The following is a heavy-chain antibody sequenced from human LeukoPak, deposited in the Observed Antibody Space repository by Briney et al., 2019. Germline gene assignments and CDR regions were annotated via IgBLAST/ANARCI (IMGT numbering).Heavy chain of an antibody. CDR3: ARGHSSYWYNCFDP. Sequence: ASVKVSCKASGYTFIGPGMSWLRQAPGQGLEWMGWISPNNGNTNYAEKFQGRVTMTTDTSTSTVFMELRSLTSDDTAVYYCARGHSSYWYNCFDPWGQGTLVTVSS. CDR2: ISPNNGNT. J-gene: IGHJ5*02. V-gene: IGHV1-18*01. CDR1: GYTFIGPG. D-gene: IGHD3-22*01.